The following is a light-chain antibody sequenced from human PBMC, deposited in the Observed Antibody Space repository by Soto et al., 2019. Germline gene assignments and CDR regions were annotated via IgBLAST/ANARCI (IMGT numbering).Light chain of an antibody. Sequence: VQITEAPSSLSASVGDRVSITCRASQNINRYLNWYQQKPGKAPKVLILVASSLESGVPSRFSGSGSGTDFTLTISSLQPEDFATYYCQQSYSSRLTFGGGTKV. CDR1: QNINRY. CDR2: VAS. V-gene: IGKV1-39*01. J-gene: IGKJ4*01. CDR3: QQSYSSRLT.